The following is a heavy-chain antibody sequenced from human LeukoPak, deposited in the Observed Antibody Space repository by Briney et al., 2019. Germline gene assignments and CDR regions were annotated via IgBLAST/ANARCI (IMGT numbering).Heavy chain of an antibody. D-gene: IGHD4-23*01. V-gene: IGHV3-21*04. J-gene: IGHJ4*02. CDR2: ISSSSSYI. CDR3: APHSGHDYGGVSGY. Sequence: GGSLRLSCAASGFTFSSYSMNWVRQAPGKGLEWVSSISSSSSYIYYADSVKGRFTISRDNAKKSLYLQMNSLRAEDTAVYYCAPHSGHDYGGVSGYWGQGTLVTVSS. CDR1: GFTFSSYS.